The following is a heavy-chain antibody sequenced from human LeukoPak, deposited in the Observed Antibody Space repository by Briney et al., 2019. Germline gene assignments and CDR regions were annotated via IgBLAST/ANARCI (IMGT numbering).Heavy chain of an antibody. V-gene: IGHV1-69*05. J-gene: IGHJ4*02. Sequence: SVKVSCKASGGTFSSHAISWVRQAPGQGLEWMGVINPIFHTPTYAKKFQGRLTITKDESMSTASMDLSSLISDDTAVYYCARGRTKGEFDYWGQGTLVTVSS. CDR3: ARGRTKGEFDY. CDR2: INPIFHTP. CDR1: GGTFSSHA. D-gene: IGHD2-8*01.